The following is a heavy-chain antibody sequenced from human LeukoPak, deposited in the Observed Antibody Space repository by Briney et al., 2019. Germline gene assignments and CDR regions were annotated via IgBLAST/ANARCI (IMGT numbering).Heavy chain of an antibody. CDR1: GGSISSYY. Sequence: PSETLSLTCTVSGGSISSYYWSWIRQPPGKGLEWIGHMYNSGSTNYNPSLKSRVTISSDTSNKQFSLNLNSVTAADTAVYYCARGARVGNTGYSFDSWGQGTMFTVSS. V-gene: IGHV4-59*01. J-gene: IGHJ5*01. CDR2: MYNSGST. D-gene: IGHD3-9*01. CDR3: ARGARVGNTGYSFDS.